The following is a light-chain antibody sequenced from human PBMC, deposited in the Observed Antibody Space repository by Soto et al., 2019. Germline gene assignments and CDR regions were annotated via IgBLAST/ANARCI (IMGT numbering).Light chain of an antibody. Sequence: DIQMTQSPSTLSASVGDRVTITCRASQSISSWLAWYQQKPGKAPKLLIYDSSSLESGVPSRFSGSGSGTEFTLTIRSRQPDDFATYYYQQYNSYLWTFRQGTKVEIQ. CDR1: QSISSW. CDR2: DSS. V-gene: IGKV1-5*01. CDR3: QQYNSYLWT. J-gene: IGKJ1*01.